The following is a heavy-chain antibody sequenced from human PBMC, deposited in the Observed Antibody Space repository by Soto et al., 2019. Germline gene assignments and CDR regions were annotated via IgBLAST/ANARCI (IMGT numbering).Heavy chain of an antibody. V-gene: IGHV4-30-4*01. J-gene: IGHJ6*02. CDR2: IYYSGST. Sequence: SETLSLTCTVSGGSISSGDYYWSWIRQPPGKGLEWIGYIYYSGSTYYNPSLKSRVTISVDTSKNQFSLKLSSVTAADTAVYYCARFFFYGDYGRYGMDGRAQRTTVTGSS. CDR3: ARFFFYGDYGRYGMDG. CDR1: GGSISSGDYY. D-gene: IGHD4-17*01.